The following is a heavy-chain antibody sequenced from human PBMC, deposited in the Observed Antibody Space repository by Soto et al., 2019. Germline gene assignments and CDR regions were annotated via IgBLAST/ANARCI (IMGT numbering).Heavy chain of an antibody. CDR3: ATDYDSSGYSKYYFDY. CDR2: IIPIFGTA. D-gene: IGHD3-22*01. Sequence: QVQLVQSGAEVKKPGSSVKVSCKASGGTFSSYAISWVRQAPGQWLEWMGGIIPIFGTANYAQKFQGRVTITADKSTSTAYMELSSLRSEDTAVYYCATDYDSSGYSKYYFDYWGQGTLVTVSS. V-gene: IGHV1-69*06. J-gene: IGHJ4*02. CDR1: GGTFSSYA.